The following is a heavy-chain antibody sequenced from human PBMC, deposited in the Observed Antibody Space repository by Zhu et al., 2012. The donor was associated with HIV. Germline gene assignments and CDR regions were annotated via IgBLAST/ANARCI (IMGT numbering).Heavy chain of an antibody. J-gene: IGHJ4*02. V-gene: IGHV4-59*11. D-gene: IGHD3-22*01. CDR1: GGSTSSHY. Sequence: QVQLQESGPGLVKPSETLSLTCSVSGGSTSSHYWSWIRQPPGKGLEWIGYVYYTGTTNYNPSLKSRVTISLDMSKNQFSLKLTSVTAADTAVYYCARLRDTSGYYYPFDYWGQGTLVTVXS. CDR3: ARLRDTSGYYYPFDY. CDR2: VYYTGTT.